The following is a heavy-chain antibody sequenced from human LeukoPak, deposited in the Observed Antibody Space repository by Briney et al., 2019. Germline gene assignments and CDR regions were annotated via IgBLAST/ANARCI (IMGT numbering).Heavy chain of an antibody. V-gene: IGHV5-51*01. CDR2: IYPGDSDT. Sequence: GESLKISCKGSGYSFTFYWIGWVRQMPGKGLEWMGIIYPGDSDTRYSPSFQGQVTISADKSISTAYLQWSSLKASDTAMYYCARQSTYYYGSGLNWFDPWGQGTLVTVSS. CDR3: ARQSTYYYGSGLNWFDP. D-gene: IGHD3-10*01. J-gene: IGHJ5*02. CDR1: GYSFTFYW.